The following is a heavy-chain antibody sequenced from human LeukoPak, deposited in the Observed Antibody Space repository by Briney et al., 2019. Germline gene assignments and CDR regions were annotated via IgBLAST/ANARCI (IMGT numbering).Heavy chain of an antibody. D-gene: IGHD7-27*01. CDR3: ARGNLGMEAFDI. CDR1: GGSFSGYY. Sequence: PSGTLSLTCAVYGGSFSGYYWSWLRQPPGKGLEWIGEINHSGSTNYNPSLESRLNISVDTSKNQFSLKLSSVTGADTAVYYCARGNLGMEAFDIWGQGTMVTVSS. CDR2: INHSGST. J-gene: IGHJ3*02. V-gene: IGHV4-34*01.